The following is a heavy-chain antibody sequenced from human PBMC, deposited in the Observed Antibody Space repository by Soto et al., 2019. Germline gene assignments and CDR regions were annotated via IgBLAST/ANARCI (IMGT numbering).Heavy chain of an antibody. CDR2: INPSGGST. J-gene: IGHJ4*02. CDR1: GYTFTSYY. CDR3: ARGHCSGGSCYSDYFDY. V-gene: IGHV1-46*03. D-gene: IGHD2-15*01. Sequence: GASVKVSCKASGYTFTSYYMHWVRQAPGQGLEWMGIINPSGGSTSYAQKFQGRVTMTRDTSTSTVYMELSSLRSEDTAVYYCARGHCSGGSCYSDYFDYWGQGTLVTVSS.